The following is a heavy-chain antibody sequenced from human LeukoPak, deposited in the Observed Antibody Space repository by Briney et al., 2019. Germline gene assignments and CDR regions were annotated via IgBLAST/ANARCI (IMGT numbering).Heavy chain of an antibody. J-gene: IGHJ3*02. CDR1: GFSLSTSGMC. CDR3: ARIGTAQGVSVWAFDI. CDR2: IDWDDDK. D-gene: IGHD3-16*01. V-gene: IGHV2-70*11. Sequence: SGPALVKPTQTLTLTCTFSGFSLSTSGMCMTCIRQPPVKALEWLARIDWDDDKYYSTSLKTRLTISKDTSKNHVVLTMTNMDPVDTATYYCARIGTAQGVSVWAFDIWGQGTMVTVSS.